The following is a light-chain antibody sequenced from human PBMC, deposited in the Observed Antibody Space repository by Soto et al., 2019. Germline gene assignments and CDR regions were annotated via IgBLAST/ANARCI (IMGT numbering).Light chain of an antibody. Sequence: IQLTQSPSSVSPPAGDRVTITCRASQGISRWLAWYQKKPGRAPKLLIYTASSLQSGVPVRFSGSGSGTDFTLSISSLEPEDVATYFCQQLDSFPLTFGQGTRLEIK. V-gene: IGKV1-12*01. CDR2: TAS. CDR3: QQLDSFPLT. J-gene: IGKJ5*01. CDR1: QGISRW.